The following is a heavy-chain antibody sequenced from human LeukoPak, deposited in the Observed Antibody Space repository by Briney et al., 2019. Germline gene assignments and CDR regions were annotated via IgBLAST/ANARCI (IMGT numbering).Heavy chain of an antibody. V-gene: IGHV4-59*01. CDR2: IYYSGST. D-gene: IGHD3-22*01. CDR1: GGSISSYY. J-gene: IGHJ5*02. CDR3: ARGGSSGYYINWFDP. Sequence: PSETLSLTCTVSGGSISSYYWSWIRQPPGKRLEWLGYIYYSGSTNYNPSLQSRVTISVDTSKNQFSLKLSSVTAADTAVYYCARGGSSGYYINWFDPWGQGTLVTVSS.